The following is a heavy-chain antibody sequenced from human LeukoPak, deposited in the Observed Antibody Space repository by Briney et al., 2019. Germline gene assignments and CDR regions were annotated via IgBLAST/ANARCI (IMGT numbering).Heavy chain of an antibody. CDR1: GFTFSSYW. CDR2: IKQDGSGI. CDR3: ARVPITYYYGSGSYFCGMDV. Sequence: GESLRLSCAASGFTFSSYWMSWVRLAPGKGLEWVANIKQDGSGIYYVDSVKGRFTISRDNAKNSLYLQMNTLRAEDTAVYYCARVPITYYYGSGSYFCGMDVWGKGTTVSVSS. V-gene: IGHV3-7*03. J-gene: IGHJ6*04. D-gene: IGHD3-10*01.